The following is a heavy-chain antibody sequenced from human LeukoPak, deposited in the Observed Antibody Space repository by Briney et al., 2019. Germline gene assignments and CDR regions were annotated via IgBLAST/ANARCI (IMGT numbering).Heavy chain of an antibody. CDR3: STEDKYCTGANCGVF. CDR2: IIPDSGGT. V-gene: IGHV1-2*02. J-gene: IGHJ4*02. D-gene: IGHD2-8*02. CDR1: GYTXTEYY. Sequence: ASVKVSCTASGYTXTEYYIHWVRQAPGQGLESMGFIIPDSGGTTYQQNFQGRVTMTRDTSISTFYMELSSLRPDDTAVYYCSTEDKYCTGANCGVFWGQGTLVTVSS.